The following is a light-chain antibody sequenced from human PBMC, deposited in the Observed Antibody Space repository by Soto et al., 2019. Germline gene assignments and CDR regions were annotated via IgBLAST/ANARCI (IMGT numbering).Light chain of an antibody. V-gene: IGKV3-20*01. CDR1: QTVLNNY. CDR2: GAS. J-gene: IGKJ1*01. Sequence: EIVLTQSPGTLSLSPGERATLSCRASQTVLNNYLTWYQQKPGQAPRRLIFGASIRATGIPDRFSGSGSGTDFTLTISRLEPEDFAVYYCQQYGSSWTFGQGTKVDIK. CDR3: QQYGSSWT.